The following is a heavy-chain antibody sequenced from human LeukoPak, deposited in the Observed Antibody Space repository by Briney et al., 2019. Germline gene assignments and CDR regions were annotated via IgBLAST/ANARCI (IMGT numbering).Heavy chain of an antibody. D-gene: IGHD5-24*01. Sequence: GESLKISCQGSGYSFTSYWIGWVRQMPGKGLEWMGIIYPGDSDTRYSPSFQGQVTISADKSISTAYLQWSSLKASDTAMYYCARPGRDGYNLYYFDYWGQGTLVTVSS. J-gene: IGHJ4*02. CDR1: GYSFTSYW. CDR3: ARPGRDGYNLYYFDY. CDR2: IYPGDSDT. V-gene: IGHV5-51*01.